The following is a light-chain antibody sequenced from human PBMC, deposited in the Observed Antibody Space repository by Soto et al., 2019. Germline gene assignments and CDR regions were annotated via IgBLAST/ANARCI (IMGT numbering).Light chain of an antibody. CDR2: GST. J-gene: IGLJ1*01. V-gene: IGLV1-40*01. CDR1: SSNIGAGYD. Sequence: QSVLSQPPSVSGAPGQRVTIPCTGSSSNIGAGYDAHWFQQVPGTAPKLLIYGSTNRPSGVPDRFSGSKSGTSASLAITGLQAEDEADYYCQSYDSSLGGNYVFGTGTKGTVL. CDR3: QSYDSSLGGNYV.